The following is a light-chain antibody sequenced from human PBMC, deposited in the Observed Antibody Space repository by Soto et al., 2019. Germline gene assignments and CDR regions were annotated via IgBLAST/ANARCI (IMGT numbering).Light chain of an antibody. V-gene: IGKV1-39*01. CDR2: AAS. Sequence: IQMTQSPSSLSASIGDSVTITCRASQTIIGYLNWYQQKPGKAPRLLINAASNLQSGVPSRFRGSGSETDFTLTITSLQPEDFATYYCQQSYTTPRTFGQGTKV. CDR1: QTIIGY. CDR3: QQSYTTPRT. J-gene: IGKJ1*01.